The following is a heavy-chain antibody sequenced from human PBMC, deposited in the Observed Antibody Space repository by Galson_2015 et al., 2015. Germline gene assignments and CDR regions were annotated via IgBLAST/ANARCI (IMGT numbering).Heavy chain of an antibody. V-gene: IGHV3-74*01. CDR1: GFTFSSYW. CDR2: INSDGSST. CDR3: AKQQLVRGYYYYGMDV. D-gene: IGHD6-13*01. Sequence: SLRLSCAASGFTFSSYWMHWVRQAPGKGLVWVSRINSDGSSTRYADSVKGRFTISRDNAKNTLYLQMNSLRAEDTAVYYCAKQQLVRGYYYYGMDVWGQGTTVTVSS. J-gene: IGHJ6*02.